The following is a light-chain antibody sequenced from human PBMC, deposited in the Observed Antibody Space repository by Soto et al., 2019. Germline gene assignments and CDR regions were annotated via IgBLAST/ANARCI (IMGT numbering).Light chain of an antibody. CDR1: HGVSTSY. Sequence: EIVLTQSPGTLSLSPGDRATLSCRASHGVSTSYFAWYQQRPGLAPRLLIFATSTRATGIPNRFSGSGAGESFTLAIDSLEADDSAVYYCYQYGSAPCSLGPGTKVDI. CDR3: YQYGSAPCS. V-gene: IGKV3-20*01. J-gene: IGKJ3*01. CDR2: ATS.